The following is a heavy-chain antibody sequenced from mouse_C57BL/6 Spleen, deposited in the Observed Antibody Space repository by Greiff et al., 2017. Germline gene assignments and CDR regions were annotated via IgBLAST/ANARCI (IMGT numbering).Heavy chain of an antibody. CDR2: ISDGGSYT. CDR3: AREYGSSSFDY. V-gene: IGHV5-4*01. D-gene: IGHD1-1*01. CDR1: GFTFSSYA. J-gene: IGHJ2*01. Sequence: DVKLVESGGGLVKPGGSLKLSCAASGFTFSSYAMSWVRQTPEKRLEWVATISDGGSYTYYPDNVKGRFTISRDNAKNNLYLQMSHLKSEDTAMYYCAREYGSSSFDYWGQGTTLTVAS.